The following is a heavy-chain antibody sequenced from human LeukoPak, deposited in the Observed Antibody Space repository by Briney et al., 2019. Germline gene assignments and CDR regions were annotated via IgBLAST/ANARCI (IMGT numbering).Heavy chain of an antibody. V-gene: IGHV4-59*01. J-gene: IGHJ6*03. CDR3: ARDLWLASNYMDV. CDR2: IYYSGST. Sequence: SETLSVTCTVSGGSISSYYWSWIRQPPGKGLEWIGYIYYSGSTNYNPSLKSRVTISVDTSKNQFSLKLSSVTAADTAVYYCARDLWLASNYMDVWGKGTTVTVSS. CDR1: GGSISSYY. D-gene: IGHD6-19*01.